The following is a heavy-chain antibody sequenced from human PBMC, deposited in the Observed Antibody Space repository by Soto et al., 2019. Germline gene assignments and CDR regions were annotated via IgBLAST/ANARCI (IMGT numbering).Heavy chain of an antibody. CDR2: ISSSSSYI. J-gene: IGHJ6*02. D-gene: IGHD2-8*01. Sequence: GGSLRLSCAASGFTFSSYSMNWVRQAPGKGLEWVSSISSSSSYIYYADSVKGRFTISRDNAKNSLYLQMNSLRAEDTAVYYCARYCTNGVCYYYYGMDVWGQGTTGTGS. CDR3: ARYCTNGVCYYYYGMDV. V-gene: IGHV3-21*01. CDR1: GFTFSSYS.